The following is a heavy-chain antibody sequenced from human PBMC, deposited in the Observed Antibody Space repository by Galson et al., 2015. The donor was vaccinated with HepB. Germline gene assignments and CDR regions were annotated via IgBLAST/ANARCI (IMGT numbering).Heavy chain of an antibody. D-gene: IGHD3-3*01. J-gene: IGHJ5*02. CDR3: ARDSRATFGEPNWFDP. Sequence: SLRLSCAASGFTFSSYNMNWVRQAPGKGLDWISYISATGTTLEYADSVKGRFIISRDNAKNSLYLQVNSLRVEDTAVYYCARDSRATFGEPNWFDPWGQGTLVIVSS. CDR2: ISATGTTL. CDR1: GFTFSSYN. V-gene: IGHV3-48*03.